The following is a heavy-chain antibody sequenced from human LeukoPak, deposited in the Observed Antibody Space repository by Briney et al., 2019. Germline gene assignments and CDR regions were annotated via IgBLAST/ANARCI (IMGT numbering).Heavy chain of an antibody. D-gene: IGHD3-22*01. CDR2: ISYDGSNK. CDR1: GFTFSSYA. CDR3: ARESYDSSGYYFDY. J-gene: IGHJ4*02. Sequence: SGGSLRLSCAASGFTFSSYAMHWVRQAPGKGLEWVAVISYDGSNKYYADSVKGRFTISRDNSKNTLYLQMNSLRAEDTAVYYCARESYDSSGYYFDYWGQGTLVTVSS. V-gene: IGHV3-30-3*01.